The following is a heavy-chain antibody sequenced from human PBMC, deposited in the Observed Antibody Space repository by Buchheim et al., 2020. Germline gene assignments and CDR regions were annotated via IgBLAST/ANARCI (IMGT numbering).Heavy chain of an antibody. CDR2: VKSTSAGGTI. CDR1: GFTFHDHW. J-gene: IGHJ4*02. D-gene: IGHD3-9*01. Sequence: EVQLVESGGGLVGPGGSLTLSCATSGFTFHDHWMSWLRQAPGKGLEWIARVKSTSAGGTIDYVTSVKGRFVISRDDSKNMLYLQMNSLKNEDTAVYYCTTEPRYWGQGTL. V-gene: IGHV3-15*01. CDR3: TTEPRY.